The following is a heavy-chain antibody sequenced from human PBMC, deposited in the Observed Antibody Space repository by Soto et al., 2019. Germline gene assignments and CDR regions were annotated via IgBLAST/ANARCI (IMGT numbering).Heavy chain of an antibody. CDR2: IKQDGSEK. Sequence: GGSLRLSCAASGFTFSSYWMSWVRQAPGKGLEWVANIKQDGSEKYYVDSVKGRFTISRDNAKNSLYLQMNSLRAEDTAVYYCARGGEGYCSGGSCYSDDAFDIWGQGTMVTVSS. CDR1: GFTFSSYW. J-gene: IGHJ3*02. CDR3: ARGGEGYCSGGSCYSDDAFDI. V-gene: IGHV3-7*05. D-gene: IGHD2-15*01.